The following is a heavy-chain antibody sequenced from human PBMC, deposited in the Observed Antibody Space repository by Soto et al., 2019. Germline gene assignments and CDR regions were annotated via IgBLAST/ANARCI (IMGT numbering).Heavy chain of an antibody. D-gene: IGHD4-17*01. CDR1: GYNFNQYY. CDR2: INLRGGTT. CDR3: ARGPDDSDVPRWDY. V-gene: IGHV1-46*02. J-gene: IGHJ4*02. Sequence: QVQLVQSGAEVRKPGASVRLSCETSGYNFNQYYIHWVRQAPGQGLEWMGIINLRGGTTEYAHKFRGRVTVTGDTSTSTAYMQLSSLRPDDTVVYFCARGPDDSDVPRWDYWGQGTLVTVSS.